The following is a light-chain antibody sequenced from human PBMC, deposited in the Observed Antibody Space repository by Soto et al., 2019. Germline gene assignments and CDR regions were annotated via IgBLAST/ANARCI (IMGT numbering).Light chain of an antibody. CDR1: QSISNY. Sequence: DIQMTQSPYSLSASVGDRVTNTCRASQSISNYLNWYQQKPGKAPRLLIHAASSLQSGVPSRFSGSGSGTDFTLTISSLQPEDFAIYYCQQSYNAPRTFGPGTKVEIK. J-gene: IGKJ1*01. V-gene: IGKV1-39*01. CDR3: QQSYNAPRT. CDR2: AAS.